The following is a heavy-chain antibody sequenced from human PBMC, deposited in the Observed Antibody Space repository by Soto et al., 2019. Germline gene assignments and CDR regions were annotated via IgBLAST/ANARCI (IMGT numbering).Heavy chain of an antibody. J-gene: IGHJ4*02. Sequence: QVQLVESGGGVVQPGRSLRLSCAASGFTFSSYGMHWVRQAPGKGLEWVAVIWYDGSNKYYADSVKGRFTISRDNSKNTLYLQRNSLRAEDTAVYYCARDRTGYLFDYWGQGTLVTVSS. V-gene: IGHV3-33*01. CDR2: IWYDGSNK. D-gene: IGHD3-9*01. CDR1: GFTFSSYG. CDR3: ARDRTGYLFDY.